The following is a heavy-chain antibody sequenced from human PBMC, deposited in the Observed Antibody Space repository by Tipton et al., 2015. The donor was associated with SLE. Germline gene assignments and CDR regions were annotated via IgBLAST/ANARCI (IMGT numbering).Heavy chain of an antibody. D-gene: IGHD1-26*01. Sequence: LRLSCAASGFTFDDYGMNWVRQAPGKGLEWIGEIYHSGSTNYNPSLKSRVTISVDTSKNQFSLRLTSVTAADTAVYYCARRHLGATNDYWGQGTLVTVSS. V-gene: IGHV4-34*08. CDR2: IYHSGST. CDR3: ARRHLGATNDY. J-gene: IGHJ4*02. CDR1: GFTFDDYG.